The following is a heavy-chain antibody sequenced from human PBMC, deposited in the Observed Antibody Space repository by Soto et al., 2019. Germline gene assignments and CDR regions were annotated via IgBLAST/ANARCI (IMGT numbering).Heavy chain of an antibody. V-gene: IGHV3-13*05. J-gene: IGHJ6*02. CDR2: IGVAGDP. CDR3: ERGALVGADYGMEV. CDR1: GFTFSSYD. Sequence: GGSLRLSCAASGFTFSSYDMHWVRQAPGKGLEWVSAIGVAGDPYYPGSVKGRFTISRENANNSLYLQMNSLRAGDTAVYYCERGALVGADYGMEVWGPGTTVTVSS. D-gene: IGHD2-15*01.